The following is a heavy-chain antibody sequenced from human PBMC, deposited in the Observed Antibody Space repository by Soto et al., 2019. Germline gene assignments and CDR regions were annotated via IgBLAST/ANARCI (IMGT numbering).Heavy chain of an antibody. D-gene: IGHD6-13*01. J-gene: IGHJ4*02. Sequence: QVQLQESGPGLVKPSETLSLTCTVSGGSISSYYWSWIRQPPGKGLEWIGYIYYSGSTNYNPSLKSGVTISVDTSKHQFSLKLGSVTAADTAVYYCARAQPRPVGYSSSWCFDYWGQGTLVTVSS. CDR1: GGSISSYY. CDR3: ARAQPRPVGYSSSWCFDY. CDR2: IYYSGST. V-gene: IGHV4-59*01.